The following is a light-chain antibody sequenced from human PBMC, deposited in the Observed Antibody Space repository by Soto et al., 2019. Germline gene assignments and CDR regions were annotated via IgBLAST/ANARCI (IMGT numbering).Light chain of an antibody. Sequence: EIVFTQSPGTVSLSPGERAALCCRASQSVRSSYLAWYQQKPGQAPRLLIYGASSRATGIPDRFSGSGSGTDFTLTISRLEPEDFAVYYCQQYGSSPATFGQGTKVDIK. J-gene: IGKJ1*01. CDR3: QQYGSSPAT. CDR2: GAS. V-gene: IGKV3-20*01. CDR1: QSVRSSY.